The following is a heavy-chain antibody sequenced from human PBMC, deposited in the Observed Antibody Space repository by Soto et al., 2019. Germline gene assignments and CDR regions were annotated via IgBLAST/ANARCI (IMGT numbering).Heavy chain of an antibody. J-gene: IGHJ5*02. CDR1: GYTFTSYD. CDR3: ARGISSGWYSGYWFDP. V-gene: IGHV1-8*01. Sequence: QVQLVQSGAEVKKPGASVKVSCKASGYTFTSYDINWVRQATGQGLERMGWMNPNSGNTGYAQKFQGRVTMTRNTSISTAYMELSSLRAEDTAVYYCARGISSGWYSGYWFDPWGQGTLVTVSS. CDR2: MNPNSGNT. D-gene: IGHD6-19*01.